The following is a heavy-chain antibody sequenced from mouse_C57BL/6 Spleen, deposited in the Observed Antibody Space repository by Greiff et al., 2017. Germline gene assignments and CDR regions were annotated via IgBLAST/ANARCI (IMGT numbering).Heavy chain of an antibody. V-gene: IGHV1-81*01. Sequence: VQLVESGAELARPGASVKLSCKASGYTFTSYGISWVKQRTGQGLEWIGEIYPRSGNTYYNEKFKGKATLTADKSSSTAYMELRSLTSEDSAVYFCAREEEYYGGFDYWGQGTTLTVSS. D-gene: IGHD1-1*02. J-gene: IGHJ2*01. CDR1: GYTFTSYG. CDR3: AREEEYYGGFDY. CDR2: IYPRSGNT.